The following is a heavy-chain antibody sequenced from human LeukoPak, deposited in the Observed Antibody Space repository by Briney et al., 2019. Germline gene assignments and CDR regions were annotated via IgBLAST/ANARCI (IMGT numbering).Heavy chain of an antibody. CDR1: GFTFSSYG. CDR2: IRYDGSNK. CDR3: ARSGYSYGYYYFDY. Sequence: GGSLRLSCAASGFTFSSYGMHWVRQAPGKGLEWVAFIRYDGSNKYYADSVKGRFTISRDNSKNTLYLQMNSLRAEDTAVYYCARSGYSYGYYYFDYWGQGTLVTVSS. D-gene: IGHD5-18*01. V-gene: IGHV3-30*02. J-gene: IGHJ4*02.